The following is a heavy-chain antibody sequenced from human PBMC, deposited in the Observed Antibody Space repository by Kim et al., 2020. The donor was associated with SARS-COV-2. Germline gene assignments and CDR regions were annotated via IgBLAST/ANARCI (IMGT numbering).Heavy chain of an antibody. CDR3: ARPIWGSSWYEGSAYYGMDV. V-gene: IGHV4-39*01. D-gene: IGHD6-13*01. Sequence: SETLSLTCTVSGGSISSSSYYWGWIRQPPGKGLEWIGSIYYSGSTYYNPSLKSRVTISVDTSKNQFSLKLSSVTAADTAVYYCARPIWGSSWYEGSAYYGMDVWGQGTTVTVYS. J-gene: IGHJ6*02. CDR2: IYYSGST. CDR1: GGSISSSSYY.